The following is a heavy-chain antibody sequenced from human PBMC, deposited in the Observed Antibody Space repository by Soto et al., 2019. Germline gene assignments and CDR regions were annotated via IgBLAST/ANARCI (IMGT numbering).Heavy chain of an antibody. Sequence: EVQLLESGGGLVQPGGSLRLSCAASGFTFNAYAMTWVRQAPGKGLGWVSAIGGSGGNRYYAASVKGRFTISRDNSKDTVELQMNRLRVEDTAVYYCARVASDYINSVDHWGQGILVTVSS. CDR2: IGGSGGNR. CDR3: ARVASDYINSVDH. D-gene: IGHD4-4*01. V-gene: IGHV3-23*01. CDR1: GFTFNAYA. J-gene: IGHJ4*02.